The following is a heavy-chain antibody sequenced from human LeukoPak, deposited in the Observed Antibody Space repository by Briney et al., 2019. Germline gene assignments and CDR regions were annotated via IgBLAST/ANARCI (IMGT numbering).Heavy chain of an antibody. V-gene: IGHV1-69*05. Sequence: SVKVSCKASGGTFSSYAISWVRQAPGQGLEWMGGIIPIFGTANYAQKFQGRVTITTDESTSTAYMELSSLRSEDTAVYYCAREGSSGWYGWYFDYWGQGTLVTVTS. J-gene: IGHJ4*02. D-gene: IGHD6-19*01. CDR1: GGTFSSYA. CDR3: AREGSSGWYGWYFDY. CDR2: IIPIFGTA.